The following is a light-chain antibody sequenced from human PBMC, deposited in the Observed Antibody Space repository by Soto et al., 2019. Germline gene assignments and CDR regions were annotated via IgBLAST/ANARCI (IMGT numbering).Light chain of an antibody. J-gene: IGKJ4*01. CDR2: GAS. V-gene: IGKV3-15*01. CDR3: QQYDNWPLT. Sequence: EIVMTQSPATLSVSPGERATLSCRASQSVXXXLAWYQQKSGQNPRLLIYGASTRAXDIPARFSGSGSGTEXXXXXSXXXSEDFAVYYCQQYDNWPLTFGGGTKVEIK. CDR1: QSVXXX.